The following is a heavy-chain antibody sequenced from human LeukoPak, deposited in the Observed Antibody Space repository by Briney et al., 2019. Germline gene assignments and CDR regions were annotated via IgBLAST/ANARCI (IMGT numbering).Heavy chain of an antibody. Sequence: GGSLRLSCAASGFTFSSYWMHWVRQAPGKGLVWVSRINTDGSSTSYADSVKGRFTISRDNAKNTLYLQMNSLRAEDTAVYYCARGSPYYDFWSGYYTPLDAFDIWGQGTMVTVSS. CDR3: ARGSPYYDFWSGYYTPLDAFDI. J-gene: IGHJ3*02. CDR2: INTDGSST. V-gene: IGHV3-74*01. CDR1: GFTFSSYW. D-gene: IGHD3-3*01.